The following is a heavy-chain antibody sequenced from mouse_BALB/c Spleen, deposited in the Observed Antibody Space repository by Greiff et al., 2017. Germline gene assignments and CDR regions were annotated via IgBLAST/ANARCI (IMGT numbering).Heavy chain of an antibody. V-gene: IGHV5-6-3*01. CDR3: AGEIAY. J-gene: IGHJ3*01. Sequence: EVMLVESGGGLVQPGGSLKLSCAASGFTFSSYGMSWVRQTPDKRLELVATINSNGGSTYYPDSVKGRFTISRDNAKNTLYLQMSSLKSEDTAMYYCAGEIAYWGQGTLVTVSA. CDR1: GFTFSSYG. CDR2: INSNGGST.